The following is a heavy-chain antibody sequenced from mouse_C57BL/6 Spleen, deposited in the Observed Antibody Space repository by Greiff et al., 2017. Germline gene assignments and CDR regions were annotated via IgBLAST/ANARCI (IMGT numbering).Heavy chain of an antibody. V-gene: IGHV1-55*01. Sequence: QVQLQQPGAELVKPGASVSMSCTASGYSFTSYWITWVQQWPGQGLEWIGDIYRGSGSNNYNEKFKSKATWTGDTSSSTAYMQLSSLTSEDSAVYYCARDYSNTYYAMDDWGQGTSVTVSS. CDR3: ARDYSNTYYAMDD. J-gene: IGHJ4*01. D-gene: IGHD2-5*01. CDR1: GYSFTSYW. CDR2: IYRGSGSN.